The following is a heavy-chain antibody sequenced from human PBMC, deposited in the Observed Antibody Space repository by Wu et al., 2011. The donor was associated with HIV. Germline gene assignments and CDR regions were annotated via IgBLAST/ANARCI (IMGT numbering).Heavy chain of an antibody. CDR2: INTYNGNT. D-gene: IGHD2-15*01. J-gene: IGHJ4*02. CDR3: ARRAPCSGGSCGVDFDY. CDR1: GYTFSSYG. Sequence: QVQLVQSGGEVKKPGASVKVSCKTSGYTFSSYGVSWVRQAPGQGLEWMGWINTYNGNTNYAQKLQGRVTMTTDTSTSTAYMELRSLRSDDTAVYYCARRAPCSGGSCGVDFDYWGQGTLVTVSS. V-gene: IGHV1-18*01.